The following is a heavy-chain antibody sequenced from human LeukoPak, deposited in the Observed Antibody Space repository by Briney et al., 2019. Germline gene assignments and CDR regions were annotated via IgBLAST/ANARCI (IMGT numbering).Heavy chain of an antibody. J-gene: IGHJ4*02. D-gene: IGHD6-13*01. CDR2: ISRSGGST. CDR3: AKNTGGVFGIPEYYFDY. V-gene: IGHV3-23*01. CDR1: GFTFSSDA. Sequence: PGGSLTLSCAASGFTFSSDAMSGVRQAPGKGGEWVSAISRSGGSTYYADSPKGRFTISRDNSKNTLYLQMNSLRAEDTAVYYCAKNTGGVFGIPEYYFDYWGQGTLVTVSS.